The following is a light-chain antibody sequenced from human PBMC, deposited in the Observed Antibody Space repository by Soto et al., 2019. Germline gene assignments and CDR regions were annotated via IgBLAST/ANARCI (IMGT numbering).Light chain of an antibody. J-gene: IGKJ3*01. CDR1: QGISNY. CDR2: AAS. Sequence: DIQLTQSPSFLSASIGDRVNITCRASQGISNYLAWFQQKPGKAPKLLIFAASTLQSGVPSRFSGSGSGTEFTLTISSLQPEDFATYWCQQVNSSPFTFGPGTKVHIK. CDR3: QQVNSSPFT. V-gene: IGKV1-9*01.